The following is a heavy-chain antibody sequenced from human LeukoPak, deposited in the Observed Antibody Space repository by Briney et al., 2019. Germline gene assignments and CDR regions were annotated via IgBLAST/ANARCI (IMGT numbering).Heavy chain of an antibody. CDR3: ARLQYSSGWYRRSWFDP. D-gene: IGHD6-19*01. J-gene: IGHJ5*02. CDR2: IYYSGST. CDR1: GGSISSSSYH. V-gene: IGHV4-39*01. Sequence: SETLSLTCTVSGGSISSSSYHWGWIRQPPGKGLEWIGSIYYSGSTYYNPSLKSRVTISVDTSKNQFSLKLSSVTAADTAVYYCARLQYSSGWYRRSWFDPWGRGTLVTVSS.